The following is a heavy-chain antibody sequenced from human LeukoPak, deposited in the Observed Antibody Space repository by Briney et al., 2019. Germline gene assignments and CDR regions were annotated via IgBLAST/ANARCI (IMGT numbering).Heavy chain of an antibody. J-gene: IGHJ5*02. CDR1: GGSFSGYY. D-gene: IGHD3-16*01. CDR3: ARHGMVWRQYDYVWGSPSHVSHKCFDT. Sequence: PSETLSLTCAVYGGSFSGYYWTWIRQTPGKGLEWIAEINHSGSTNYNPFLKSRVTISVDTSKNQFSLRLSSVTAADTAVYYCARHGMVWRQYDYVWGSPSHVSHKCFDTWGQGTLVTVSS. V-gene: IGHV4-34*01. CDR2: INHSGST.